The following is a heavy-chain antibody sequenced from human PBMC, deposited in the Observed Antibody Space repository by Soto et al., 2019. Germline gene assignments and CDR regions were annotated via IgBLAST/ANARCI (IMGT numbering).Heavy chain of an antibody. V-gene: IGHV3-48*04. J-gene: IGHJ5*02. D-gene: IGHD5-18*01. Sequence: LRLSCAASGFTFSSYSMNWVRQAPGKGLEWVSYISSSSYTIYYADSVKGRFTISRDNAKNSLYLQMNSLRAEDTAVYYCARAANTAMVHNWFDPWGQGTLVTVSS. CDR2: ISSSSYTI. CDR3: ARAANTAMVHNWFDP. CDR1: GFTFSSYS.